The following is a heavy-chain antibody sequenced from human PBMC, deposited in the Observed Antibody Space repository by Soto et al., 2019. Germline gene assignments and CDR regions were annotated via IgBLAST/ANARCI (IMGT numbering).Heavy chain of an antibody. CDR2: IPQDGVDG. CDR3: ARDHLILPAHDFFYGSDV. J-gene: IGHJ6*02. CDR1: GFIFSMYS. Sequence: VGSLRLSCEVSGFIFSMYSMSWVRQTPGKGLEWVAKIPQDGVDGHYADAVKGRFTISRDNGKNSLYLQMNNLRAEDTAVYYCARDHLILPAHDFFYGSDVWGRGATVTVSS. D-gene: IGHD2-21*02. V-gene: IGHV3-7*03.